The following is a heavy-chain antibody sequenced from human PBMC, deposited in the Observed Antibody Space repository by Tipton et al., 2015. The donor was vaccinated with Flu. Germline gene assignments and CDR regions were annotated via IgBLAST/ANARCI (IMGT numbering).Heavy chain of an antibody. J-gene: IGHJ4*02. Sequence: TLSLTCTVSGGSISSFYWRLIRQPAGKGLEWIWRMYSRGTTKYNPSLKSRVTMSVDTTKNQFSLKQSSVTAADTAVYYCARGSGSGTNMIVDFWGQGTLVTVSS. CDR1: GGSISSFY. D-gene: IGHD3-10*01. CDR3: ARGSGSGTNMIVDF. V-gene: IGHV4-4*07. CDR2: MYSRGTT.